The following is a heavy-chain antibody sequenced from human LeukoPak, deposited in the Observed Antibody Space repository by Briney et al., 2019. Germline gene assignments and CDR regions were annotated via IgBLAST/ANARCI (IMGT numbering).Heavy chain of an antibody. V-gene: IGHV3-23*01. CDR3: ARDDRYSYGYYFDY. CDR1: GFTFSSYA. Sequence: QPGGSLRLSCAASGFTFSSYAMSWVRQAPGKGLEWVSAISGSGGSTYYADSVKGRFTISRDNSKNTLYLQMNSLRAEDTAVYYCARDDRYSYGYYFDYWGQGTLVTVSS. J-gene: IGHJ4*02. D-gene: IGHD5-18*01. CDR2: ISGSGGST.